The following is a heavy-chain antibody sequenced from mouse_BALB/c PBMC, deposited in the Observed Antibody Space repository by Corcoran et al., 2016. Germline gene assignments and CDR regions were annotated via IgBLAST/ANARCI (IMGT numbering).Heavy chain of an antibody. CDR3: ARWDWYFDV. Sequence: EVQLQQSGAELVKPGASVKLFCTASGLNIKNTYMHWVKQRPEQCLEWIGRMDPANGSTKYDPKFQGKATITADTSSNTAYLQLSSLTSEDTAVYNCARWDWYFDVWGAVTMVTVS. CDR2: MDPANGST. CDR1: GLNIKNTY. J-gene: IGHJ1*01. V-gene: IGHV14-3*02.